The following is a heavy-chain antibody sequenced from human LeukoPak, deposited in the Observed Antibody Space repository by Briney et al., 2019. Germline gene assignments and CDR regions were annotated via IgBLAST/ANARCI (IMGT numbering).Heavy chain of an antibody. CDR3: ARSLNGIQLWLPDYYYYYGMDV. J-gene: IGHJ6*02. Sequence: ASVKVSCKASGYTFTSYGISWVRQAPGQGLERMGWISAYNGNTNYAQKLQGRVTMTTDTSTSTAYMELRSLRSDDTAVYYCARSLNGIQLWLPDYYYYYGMDVWGQGTTVTVSS. D-gene: IGHD5-18*01. CDR1: GYTFTSYG. CDR2: ISAYNGNT. V-gene: IGHV1-18*01.